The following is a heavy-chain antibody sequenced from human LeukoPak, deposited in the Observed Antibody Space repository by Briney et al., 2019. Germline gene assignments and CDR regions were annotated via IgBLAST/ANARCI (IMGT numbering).Heavy chain of an antibody. J-gene: IGHJ4*02. CDR3: ASAYYVSGSYRRTNFDY. CDR1: GGSFSGYY. V-gene: IGHV4-34*01. CDR2: INHSGST. D-gene: IGHD3-16*02. Sequence: SETLSLTCAVYGGSFSGYYWSWIRQPPRKGLEWIGEINHSGSTNYNPSLKSRVTVSVDTSKNQFSLKLSSVTASDTAVYYCASAYYVSGSYRRTNFDYWGQGTLVTVSS.